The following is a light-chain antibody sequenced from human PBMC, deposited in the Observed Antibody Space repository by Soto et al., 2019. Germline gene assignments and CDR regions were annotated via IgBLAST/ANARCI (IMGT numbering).Light chain of an antibody. CDR2: KAS. CDR1: QCISTW. Sequence: IQLPQTPSTLSASEGARGTIHGRASQCISTWLAWYQQEPGKAPKLLIHKASSLQSGVPSRFSGSGSGTDFTLTISSLHPDDFATYYCQQYNSYSPTFDQGSKV. J-gene: IGKJ1*01. V-gene: IGKV1-5*03. CDR3: QQYNSYSPT.